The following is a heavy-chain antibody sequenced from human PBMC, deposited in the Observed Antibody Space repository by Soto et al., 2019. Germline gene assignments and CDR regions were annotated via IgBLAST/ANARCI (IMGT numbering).Heavy chain of an antibody. J-gene: IGHJ3*02. CDR2: IYHSGST. D-gene: IGHD3-22*01. CDR3: ARNRDYYDSSGYPHGAFDI. V-gene: IGHV4-4*02. CDR1: GGSISSSNW. Sequence: SETLSLTCAVSGGSISSSNWWSWVRQPPGKGLEWIGEIYHSGSTNYNPSLKSRVTISVDKSKNQFSLKLSSVTAADTAVYYCARNRDYYDSSGYPHGAFDIWGQGTMVT.